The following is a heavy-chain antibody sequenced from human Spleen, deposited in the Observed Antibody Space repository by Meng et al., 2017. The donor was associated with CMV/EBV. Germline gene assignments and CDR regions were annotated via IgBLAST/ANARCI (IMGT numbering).Heavy chain of an antibody. CDR2: ISSSGSYI. V-gene: IGHV3-21*01. J-gene: IGHJ4*02. Sequence: GGSLRLSCAASGFTFSSYTMSWVRQAPGKGLEWVSSISSSGSYIYYPDSVRGRFTISRDNPKNSLYLQVNSLRAEDTAVYYCARSYDFWSASFDYWGQGTLVTVSS. CDR1: GFTFSSYT. D-gene: IGHD3-3*01. CDR3: ARSYDFWSASFDY.